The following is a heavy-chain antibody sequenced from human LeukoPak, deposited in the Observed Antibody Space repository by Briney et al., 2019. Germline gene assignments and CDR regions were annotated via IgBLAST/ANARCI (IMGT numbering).Heavy chain of an antibody. V-gene: IGHV1-2*02. CDR1: GYTFTGYY. CDR2: IAPNSGGT. CDR3: ARGYSSSSGRLYDY. D-gene: IGHD6-6*01. Sequence: ASVKVSCKASGYTFTGYYIHWVRQAPGQGLEWMGWIAPNSGGTNYAQKFQGRVTMTRDTSINTAYMELNRLTSDDTAVYYCARGYSSSSGRLYDYWGLGTLVTVSS. J-gene: IGHJ4*02.